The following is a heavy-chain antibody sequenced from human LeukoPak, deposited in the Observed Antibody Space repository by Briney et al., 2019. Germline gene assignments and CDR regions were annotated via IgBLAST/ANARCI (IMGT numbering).Heavy chain of an antibody. V-gene: IGHV3-30*02. CDR2: IRYDGSNK. J-gene: IGHJ3*02. Sequence: PGGSLRLSCAASGFTFSSYGMHWVRQAPGKGLEWVAFIRYDGSNKYYADSVKGRFTISRDNAKNSLYLQMNSLRAEDTAVYYCARRRSSSWYPDAFDIWGQGTMVTVSS. CDR1: GFTFSSYG. CDR3: ARRRSSSWYPDAFDI. D-gene: IGHD6-13*01.